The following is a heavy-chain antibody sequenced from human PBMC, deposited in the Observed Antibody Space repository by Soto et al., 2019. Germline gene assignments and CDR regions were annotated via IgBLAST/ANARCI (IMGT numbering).Heavy chain of an antibody. CDR3: ARGPRSGSYSVDGFDV. J-gene: IGHJ3*01. V-gene: IGHV4-4*02. CDR2: IYHTGST. D-gene: IGHD1-26*01. Sequence: QVQLQESGPGLVNPSGTLSLTCVVSGASISTSNWWSWVRQSPGKGLEWIGEIYHTGSTSYSPSLNSRVSMSIDKSKNQFSLRLTAVTAADTAIYYCARGPRSGSYSVDGFDVWGQGTMVTVSS. CDR1: GASISTSNW.